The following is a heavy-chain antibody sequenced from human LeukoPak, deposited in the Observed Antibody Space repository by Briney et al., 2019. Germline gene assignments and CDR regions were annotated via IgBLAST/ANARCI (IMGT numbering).Heavy chain of an antibody. Sequence: SETLSLTCTVSGGSISGYYWSWIRQPPGKGLEWIGEINHSGSTNYNPSLKSRVTISVDTSKNQFSLKLSSVTAADTAVYYCARGNPYYYGSGSYYAYWGQGTLVTVSS. V-gene: IGHV4-34*01. J-gene: IGHJ4*02. CDR3: ARGNPYYYGSGSYYAY. CDR2: INHSGST. D-gene: IGHD3-10*01. CDR1: GGSISGYY.